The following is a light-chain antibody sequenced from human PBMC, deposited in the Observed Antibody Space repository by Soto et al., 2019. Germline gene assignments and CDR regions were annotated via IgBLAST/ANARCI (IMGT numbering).Light chain of an antibody. CDR3: NSYTSTSTLVV. J-gene: IGLJ2*01. Sequence: QSALTQPASVSGSPGQSITISCTGSSSDVGGYNYVSWYQQHRGKAPKLMIYDVSNRPSGVSNRFSGSKSGNTASLTISGLQAEDEADYYCNSYTSTSTLVVFGGGTKLTVL. CDR1: SSDVGGYNY. CDR2: DVS. V-gene: IGLV2-14*01.